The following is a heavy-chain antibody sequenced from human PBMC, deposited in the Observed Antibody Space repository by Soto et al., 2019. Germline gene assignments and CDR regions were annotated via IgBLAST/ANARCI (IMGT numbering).Heavy chain of an antibody. CDR3: ARDVETSMDGLNYFDP. CDR2: ISSSGSYI. D-gene: IGHD5-18*01. CDR1: GFTFSSYT. V-gene: IGHV3-21*01. Sequence: GGSLRLSCAASGFTFSSYTMNWVRQAPGKGLEWVSSISSSGSYIHYADSVKGRFTISRDNAKNSLFLQMDSLRAEDTAVYYCARDVETSMDGLNYFDPWGQGTLVTVSS. J-gene: IGHJ5*02.